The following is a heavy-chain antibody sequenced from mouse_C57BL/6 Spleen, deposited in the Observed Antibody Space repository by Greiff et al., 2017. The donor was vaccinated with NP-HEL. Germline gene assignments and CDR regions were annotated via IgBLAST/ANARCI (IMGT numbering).Heavy chain of an antibody. CDR3: ARSYDYDGNYYAIDY. CDR2: IYPGDGDT. CDR1: GYAFSSSW. D-gene: IGHD2-4*01. V-gene: IGHV1-82*01. Sequence: QVQLQQSGPELVKPGASVKISCKASGYAFSSSWMNWVKQRPGKGLEWIGRIYPGDGDTNYNGKFKGKATLTADKSSSTAYMQLSSLTSEDSAVYFCARSYDYDGNYYAIDYWGQGTSVTVSS. J-gene: IGHJ4*01.